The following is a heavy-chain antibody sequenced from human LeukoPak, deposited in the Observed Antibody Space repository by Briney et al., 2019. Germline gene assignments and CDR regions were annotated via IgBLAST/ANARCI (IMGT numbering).Heavy chain of an antibody. D-gene: IGHD1-26*01. Sequence: GESLRLSCAASGFTFSSYDMHWVRQATGKGLEWVSAIGTAGDTYYPGSVKGRFTISRENAKNSLYLQMNGLRAGDTAVYYCARERSYSGSLDYWGQGTLVTVSS. CDR3: ARERSYSGSLDY. CDR2: IGTAGDT. CDR1: GFTFSSYD. V-gene: IGHV3-13*01. J-gene: IGHJ4*02.